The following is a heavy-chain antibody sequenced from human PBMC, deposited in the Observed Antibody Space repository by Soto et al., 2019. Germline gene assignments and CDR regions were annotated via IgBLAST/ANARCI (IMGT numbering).Heavy chain of an antibody. V-gene: IGHV4-39*07. CDR3: ARAHYGDYGYGMDV. Sequence: PSETLSLTCTVSGGSISSSSYYWAWIRQPPGKGLEWIGSTYYSGSTYSTPSLKSRVPISVDTSKNQLSLKLTSVTAADTAVYFCARAHYGDYGYGMDVWGQGTSVPV. D-gene: IGHD4-17*01. CDR1: GGSISSSSYY. CDR2: TYYSGST. J-gene: IGHJ6*02.